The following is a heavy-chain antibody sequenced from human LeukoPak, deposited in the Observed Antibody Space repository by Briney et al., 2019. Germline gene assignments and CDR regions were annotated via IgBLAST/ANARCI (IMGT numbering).Heavy chain of an antibody. Sequence: GGSLRLSCAASGFTLSSYWMSWVRQAPGKGLEWVANIKQDGSEKYYVDSVKGRFTISRNNAKNSLYLQMNSLRAEDTAVYYCARSRRWFPFDYWGQGTLVTVSS. D-gene: IGHD2-15*01. CDR3: ARSRRWFPFDY. CDR2: IKQDGSEK. V-gene: IGHV3-7*01. J-gene: IGHJ4*02. CDR1: GFTLSSYW.